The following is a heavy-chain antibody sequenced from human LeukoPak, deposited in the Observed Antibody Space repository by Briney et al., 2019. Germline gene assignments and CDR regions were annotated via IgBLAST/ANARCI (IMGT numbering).Heavy chain of an antibody. CDR3: ARDYSWYVHPYYFDY. CDR1: GFTVSSNY. Sequence: GGSLRLSCAASGFTVSSNYMSWVRQAPGKGLEWVSVIYSGGSTYYADSVKGRFTISRDNSKNTLYLQMNSLRAEDTAVYYCARDYSWYVHPYYFDYWGQGTLVTVSS. V-gene: IGHV3-66*01. CDR2: IYSGGST. J-gene: IGHJ4*02. D-gene: IGHD6-13*01.